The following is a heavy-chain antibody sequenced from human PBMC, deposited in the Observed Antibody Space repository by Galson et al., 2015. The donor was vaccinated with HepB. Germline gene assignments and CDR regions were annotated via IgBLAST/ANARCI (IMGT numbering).Heavy chain of an antibody. CDR3: AKHTMIWFDP. CDR1: GFTFSSYG. D-gene: IGHD3-22*01. CDR2: ISYDGSNK. Sequence: SLRLSCAASGFTFSSYGMHWVRQAPGKGLEWVAVISYDGSNKYYADSVKGRFTISRDNSKNTLYLQMNSLRAEDTAVYYCAKHTMIWFDPWGQGTLVTVSS. V-gene: IGHV3-30*18. J-gene: IGHJ5*02.